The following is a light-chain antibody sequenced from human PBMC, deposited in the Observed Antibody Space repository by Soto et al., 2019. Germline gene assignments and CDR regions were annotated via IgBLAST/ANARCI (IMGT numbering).Light chain of an antibody. J-gene: IGKJ1*01. CDR2: GAS. CDR3: QRLNRYPTWT. Sequence: DIQLTQSPSFLSASVGDRVTITCRASQGISSYLAWYQQKPEKAPKLLIYGASTLQSGVPSRFSVSGSGTEFTLTISSLQPEDFATYYGQRLNRYPTWTFGQGTKVEIK. V-gene: IGKV1-9*01. CDR1: QGISSY.